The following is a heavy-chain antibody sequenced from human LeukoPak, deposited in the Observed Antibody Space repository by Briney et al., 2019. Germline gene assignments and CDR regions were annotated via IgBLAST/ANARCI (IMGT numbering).Heavy chain of an antibody. CDR1: GGSISSSSYY. Sequence: PSETLSLTCTVSGGSISSSSYYWGWIRQPPGKGLEWIGSIYYSGSTYYNPSLKSRVTISVDTSKNQFSLKLSSVTAADTAVYYCAREGAGSSSFRAFDIWGQGTMVTVSS. CDR2: IYYSGST. V-gene: IGHV4-39*02. J-gene: IGHJ3*02. D-gene: IGHD6-6*01. CDR3: AREGAGSSSFRAFDI.